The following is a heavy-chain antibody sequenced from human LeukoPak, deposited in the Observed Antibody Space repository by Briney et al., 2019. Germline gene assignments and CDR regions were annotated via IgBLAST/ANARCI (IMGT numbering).Heavy chain of an antibody. CDR3: ARAMVWFGSFDY. CDR2: INPSGGST. V-gene: IGHV1-46*01. J-gene: IGHJ4*02. D-gene: IGHD3-10*01. CDR1: GYTFTSYY. Sequence: ASVKVSCKGSGYTFTSYYMHWVRQAPGQGLEWMGIINPSGGSTSYAQKFQGRVTMTRDTSTSTVYMELSSLRSEDTAVYYCARAMVWFGSFDYWGQGTLVTVSS.